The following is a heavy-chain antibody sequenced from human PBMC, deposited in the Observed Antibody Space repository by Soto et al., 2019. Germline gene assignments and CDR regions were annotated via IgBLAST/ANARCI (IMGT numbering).Heavy chain of an antibody. V-gene: IGHV1-2*04. D-gene: IGHD1-1*01. J-gene: IGHJ6*02. Sequence: ASVEVCGEASGYTFTGHYMHWVRQAPGQGLEWMGWINPNSGGTNYAQKFQGWVTMTRDTSISTAYMELSRLRSDDTAVYYCARDQTGTTPGYYYYGMDVWGQGTTVTVSS. CDR3: ARDQTGTTPGYYYYGMDV. CDR1: GYTFTGHY. CDR2: INPNSGGT.